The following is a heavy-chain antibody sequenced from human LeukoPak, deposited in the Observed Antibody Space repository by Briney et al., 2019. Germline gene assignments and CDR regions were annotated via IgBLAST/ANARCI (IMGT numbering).Heavy chain of an antibody. CDR1: GGSISSHY. CDR2: IYYSGST. D-gene: IGHD3-16*01. J-gene: IGHJ3*02. Sequence: SETLSLTCTVSGGSISSHYWSWIRQPPGKGLEWIGYIYYSGSTNYNPSLKSRVTISVDTSKNQFSLKLSSVTAADTAVYYCARFTFGGAFDIWGQGTMVTVSS. CDR3: ARFTFGGAFDI. V-gene: IGHV4-59*11.